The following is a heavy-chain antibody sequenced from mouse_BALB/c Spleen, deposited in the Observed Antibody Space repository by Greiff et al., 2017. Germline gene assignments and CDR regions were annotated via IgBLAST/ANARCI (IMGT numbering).Heavy chain of an antibody. CDR1: GYTFTSYW. V-gene: IGHV1-87*01. CDR2: IYPGDGDT. CDR3: ARWGGSSGY. J-gene: IGHJ2*01. Sequence: QVQLQQSGAELARPGASVKLSCKASGYTFTSYWMQWVKQRPGQGLEWIGAIYPGDGDTRYTQKFKGKATLTADKSSSTAYMQLSSLASEDSAVYYCARWGGSSGYWGQGTTLTVSS. D-gene: IGHD1-1*01.